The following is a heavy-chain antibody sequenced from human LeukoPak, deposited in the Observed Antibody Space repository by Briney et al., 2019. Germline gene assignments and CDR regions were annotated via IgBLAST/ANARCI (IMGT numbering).Heavy chain of an antibody. CDR3: ARGFRGWYAEGFDY. CDR1: GFSFSSYW. Sequence: GGSLRLSCAASGFSFSSYWMSWVRQAPGKGLEWVANIKQDGSEKYYVDSVKGRFTISRDNAKNSLYLQINSLRAEDTAVYYCARGFRGWYAEGFDYWGQGTVVTVSS. D-gene: IGHD6-19*01. V-gene: IGHV3-7*01. CDR2: IKQDGSEK. J-gene: IGHJ4*02.